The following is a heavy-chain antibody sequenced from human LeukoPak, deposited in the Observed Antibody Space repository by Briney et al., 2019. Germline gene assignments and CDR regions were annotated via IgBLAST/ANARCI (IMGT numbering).Heavy chain of an antibody. V-gene: IGHV3-23*01. D-gene: IGHD2-21*01. CDR2: ISGSGNSI. CDR1: GFIFRSYG. J-gene: IGHJ4*02. CDR3: AKAPVTTCRGAYCYPFDY. Sequence: GGSLRLSCAASGFIFRSYGMSWVRQAPGKGLKWVSGISGSGNSIYYADSVKGRFTISRDNSKNTLFLQMNRLRPEDAAVYYCAKAPVTTCRGAYCYPFDYWGQGTLVTVSS.